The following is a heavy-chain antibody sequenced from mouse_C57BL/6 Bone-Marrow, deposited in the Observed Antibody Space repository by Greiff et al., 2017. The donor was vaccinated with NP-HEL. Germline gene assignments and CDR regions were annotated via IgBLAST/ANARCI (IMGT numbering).Heavy chain of an antibody. Sequence: DVKLVESGGGLVKPGGSLKLSCAASGFTFSDYGMHWVRQAPEKGLEWVAYISSGSSTIYYADTVKGRFTISRDNAKNTLFLQMTSLRSEDTAMYYCARRHYGYDGGAMDYWGQGTSVTVSS. V-gene: IGHV5-17*01. CDR2: ISSGSSTI. J-gene: IGHJ4*01. CDR1: GFTFSDYG. CDR3: ARRHYGYDGGAMDY. D-gene: IGHD2-2*01.